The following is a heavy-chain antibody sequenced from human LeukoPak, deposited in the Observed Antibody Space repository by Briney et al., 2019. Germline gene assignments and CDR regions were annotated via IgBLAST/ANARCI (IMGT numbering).Heavy chain of an antibody. V-gene: IGHV1-8*01. CDR2: MNPNSSNT. Sequence: ASMKVSCKASGYTFTSYDINWVRQATGQGLEWMGWMNPNSSNTGYAQKFQGRVTMTRNTSISTAYMELSSLRSEDTAVYYCARRHGRCSDGSCYYPDYWGQGTLVTVSS. D-gene: IGHD2-15*01. J-gene: IGHJ4*02. CDR3: ARRHGRCSDGSCYYPDY. CDR1: GYTFTSYD.